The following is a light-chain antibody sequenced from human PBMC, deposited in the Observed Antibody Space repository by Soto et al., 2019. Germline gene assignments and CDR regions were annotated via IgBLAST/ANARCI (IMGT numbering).Light chain of an antibody. CDR1: ISDVGGYNY. V-gene: IGLV2-14*01. J-gene: IGLJ2*01. Sequence: SALTQPASVSGSPGQSITISCTGTISDVGGYNYVSWYQQFSGKAPTLIIYEVTNRPSGISNRFSGSKSGETASLTISGLRAEDEADYYCSAYRSGSTVGFGVGTKLTLL. CDR2: EVT. CDR3: SAYRSGSTVG.